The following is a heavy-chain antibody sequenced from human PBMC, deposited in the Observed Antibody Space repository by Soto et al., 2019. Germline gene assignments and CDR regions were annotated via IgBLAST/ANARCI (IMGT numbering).Heavy chain of an antibody. D-gene: IGHD4-17*01. CDR2: IYYSGST. J-gene: IGHJ6*02. CDR3: ARTHYGDYNYYYYYGMDV. Sequence: SLSCTVSGGSVTSGSYYWSLIRQPPGKGLEWIGYIYYSGSTNYNPSLNSRVTISVDTSKNQFSLKLSSVTAADTAVYYCARTHYGDYNYYYYYGMDVWGQGTTVTVSS. V-gene: IGHV4-61*01. CDR1: GGSVTSGSYY.